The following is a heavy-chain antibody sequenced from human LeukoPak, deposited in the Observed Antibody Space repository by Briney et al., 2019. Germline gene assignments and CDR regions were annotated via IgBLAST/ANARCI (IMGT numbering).Heavy chain of an antibody. CDR2: ISDSGTTM. J-gene: IGHJ4*02. CDR1: GFTFSNYN. Sequence: GGSLRLSCAASGFTFSNYNMNWVRQAPGKGLEWVSFISDSGTTMYYADSVKGRFTISRDNAKNSLFLQMNSLSAEDTALYYCARGHYSSDYNYDYNFWGQGTLVTVSS. D-gene: IGHD3-16*01. CDR3: ARGHYSSDYNYDYNF. V-gene: IGHV3-48*04.